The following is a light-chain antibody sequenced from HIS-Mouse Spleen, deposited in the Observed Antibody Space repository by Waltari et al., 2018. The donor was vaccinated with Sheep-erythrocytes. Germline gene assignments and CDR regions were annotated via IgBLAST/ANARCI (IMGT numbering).Light chain of an antibody. Sequence: EIVLTQSPVTLSLSPGERATLSCRASQSVSSYLAWYQRKPGQAPRLLIYDASNRATGIPARFSGSGSGTDFTLTISSLEPEDFAVYYCQQRSNWYTFGQGTKLEIK. CDR2: DAS. CDR1: QSVSSY. CDR3: QQRSNWYT. J-gene: IGKJ2*01. V-gene: IGKV3-11*01.